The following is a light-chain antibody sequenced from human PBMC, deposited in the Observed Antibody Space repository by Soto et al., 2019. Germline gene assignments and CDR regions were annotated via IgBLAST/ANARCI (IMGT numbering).Light chain of an antibody. CDR1: QSISSW. Sequence: DIQMTQSPSTLSASVGDRVTITCRASQSISSWLAWYQQKPAQAPKLLIFQASSLKSGVPSRFSGSGSATEYTLTISSLQPDDFATYYCEPYSSSSGLNFGGGSK. J-gene: IGKJ4*01. CDR2: QAS. CDR3: EPYSSSSGLN. V-gene: IGKV1-5*03.